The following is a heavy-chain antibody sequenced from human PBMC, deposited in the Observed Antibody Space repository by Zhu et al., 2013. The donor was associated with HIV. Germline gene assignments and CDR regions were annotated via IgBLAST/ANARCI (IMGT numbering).Heavy chain of an antibody. CDR3: ARVVPAAIGHYYYMDV. CDR2: INTYNGYT. V-gene: IGHV1-18*01. CDR1: NYTYNTYN. J-gene: IGHJ6*03. Sequence: QVQVVQSGGEVKKPGASVKVSCKTSNYTYNTYNVTWVRQAPGQGLEWMGLINTYNGYTDYAQKFQGRVTLTTDISTSTAYMELRSLRCDDTAVYYCARVVPAAIGHYYYMDVWGQRDHGHRLL. D-gene: IGHD2-2*02.